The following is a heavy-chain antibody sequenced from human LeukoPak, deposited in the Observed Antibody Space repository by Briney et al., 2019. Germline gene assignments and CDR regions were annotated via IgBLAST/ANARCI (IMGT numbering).Heavy chain of an antibody. CDR2: ISPSGGST. J-gene: IGHJ4*02. CDR3: AREDYYDSGSSDY. V-gene: IGHV1-46*01. D-gene: IGHD3-22*01. CDR1: GYTFTSNY. Sequence: ASVKVSCKAFGYTFTSNYMHWVRQAPGQGPEWMGVISPSGGSTTYAQKFQGRVTLTRDMSISTAYMELSSLRSEDTAIYYCAREDYYDSGSSDYWGQGTLVTVSS.